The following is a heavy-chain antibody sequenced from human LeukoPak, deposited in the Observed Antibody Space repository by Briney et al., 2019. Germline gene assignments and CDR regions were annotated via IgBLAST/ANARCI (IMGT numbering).Heavy chain of an antibody. J-gene: IGHJ5*02. CDR3: ARENVLLWFGELGRTWFDP. CDR1: GFTFSSYG. Sequence: PGGSLRLSCAASGFTFSSYGMHWVRQAPGKGLEWVAFIRYDGSNKYYADSVKGRFTISRDNSKNTLYLQMNSLRAEDTAVYYCARENVLLWFGELGRTWFDPWGQGTLVTVSS. CDR2: IRYDGSNK. D-gene: IGHD3-10*01. V-gene: IGHV3-30*02.